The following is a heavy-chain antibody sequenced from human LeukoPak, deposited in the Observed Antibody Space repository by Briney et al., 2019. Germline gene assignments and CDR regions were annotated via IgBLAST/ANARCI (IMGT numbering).Heavy chain of an antibody. D-gene: IGHD4-17*01. J-gene: IGHJ4*02. CDR2: VFYSGRT. Sequence: SETLSLTCTVSGGSITTYYWSWIRQPPGKALEWIGYVFYSGRTNYNPSLKSRVTMSIDTSKNQFFLNLRTVTAADTAVYYCARSSSGLDYGDYYFDYWGRGTLVTVSS. CDR1: GGSITTYY. CDR3: ARSSSGLDYGDYYFDY. V-gene: IGHV4-59*01.